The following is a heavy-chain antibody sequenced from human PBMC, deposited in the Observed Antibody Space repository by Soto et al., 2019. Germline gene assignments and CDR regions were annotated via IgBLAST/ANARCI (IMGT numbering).Heavy chain of an antibody. Sequence: QVQLVQSGAEVKKPGASVKVSCKASGYTFTSYGISWVRQAPGQGLEWMGWISAYNGNTNYAQKLQGRVTMTTDTSTSTAYMELSSLRSDDTAVYYCARANLMITFGGVIVNYFDYWGQGTLVTVSS. CDR1: GYTFTSYG. CDR2: ISAYNGNT. CDR3: ARANLMITFGGVIVNYFDY. J-gene: IGHJ4*02. V-gene: IGHV1-18*01. D-gene: IGHD3-16*02.